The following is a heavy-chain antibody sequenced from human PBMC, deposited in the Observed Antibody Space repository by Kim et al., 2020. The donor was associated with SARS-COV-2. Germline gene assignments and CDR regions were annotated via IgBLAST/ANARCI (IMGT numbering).Heavy chain of an antibody. Sequence: KSRVTISVDKSKNQFSLKLSSVTAADTAVYYCARDLSYDSSGYYRYYFDYWGQGTLVTVSS. CDR3: ARDLSYDSSGYYRYYFDY. D-gene: IGHD3-22*01. V-gene: IGHV4-4*02. J-gene: IGHJ4*02.